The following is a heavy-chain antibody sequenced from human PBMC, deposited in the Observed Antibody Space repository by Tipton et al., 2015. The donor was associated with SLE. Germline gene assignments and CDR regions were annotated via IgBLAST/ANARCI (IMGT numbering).Heavy chain of an antibody. Sequence: TLSLTCTVSGGSIINDYWTWIRQPPGKGLEWIGYIYYSGTTNYNPFLKSRVTILVDTSRNHFSLKLSSVTAADTAVYYCARGSGSSSAHYYYYYMDVWGKGTTVTVSS. V-gene: IGHV4-59*01. J-gene: IGHJ6*03. CDR3: ARGSGSSSAHYYYYYMDV. CDR1: GGSIINDY. D-gene: IGHD6-6*01. CDR2: IYYSGTT.